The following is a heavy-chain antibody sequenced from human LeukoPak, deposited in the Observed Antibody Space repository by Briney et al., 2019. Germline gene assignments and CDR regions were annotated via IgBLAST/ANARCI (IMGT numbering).Heavy chain of an antibody. V-gene: IGHV1-46*01. D-gene: IGHD5-18*01. J-gene: IGHJ4*02. CDR2: INPSGGGT. CDR1: GYAFITYY. CDR3: ARDSAGTAMVNYFDY. Sequence: ASVKVSCKASGYAFITYYIYWVRQAPGQGLECVGIINPSGGGTNYAQKFQDRVTVTTDMSTTTVYMELSSLTSEDTAVYYCARDSAGTAMVNYFDYWGQGTLVTVSS.